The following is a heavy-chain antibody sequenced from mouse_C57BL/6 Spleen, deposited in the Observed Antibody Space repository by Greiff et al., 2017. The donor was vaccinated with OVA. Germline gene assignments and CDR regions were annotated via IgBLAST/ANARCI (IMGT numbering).Heavy chain of an antibody. CDR2: IDPETGGT. D-gene: IGHD1-1*01. CDR3: TRSYCGSSYVLYYFDY. CDR1: GYTFTDYE. J-gene: IGHJ2*01. V-gene: IGHV1-15*01. Sequence: QVQLQQSGAELVRPGASVTLSCKASGYTFTDYEMHWVKQTPVHGLEWIGAIDPETGGTAYNQKFKGKAILTADKSSSTAYMELRSLTSEDAAVYYCTRSYCGSSYVLYYFDYWGQGTTLTVSS.